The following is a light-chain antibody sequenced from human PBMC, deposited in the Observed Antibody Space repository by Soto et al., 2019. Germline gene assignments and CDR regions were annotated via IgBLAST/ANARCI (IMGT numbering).Light chain of an antibody. CDR2: AAS. V-gene: IGKV3-15*01. Sequence: EIVITQSPVTLSVSPGERATLSCRASQSVSSSLAWDQQKPGQAPRLLIYAASTRATGIPARFSGSGSGTEFTLTISSLASEDFAVYYCQQYNNWWKCGQGTKV. CDR3: QQYNNWWK. J-gene: IGKJ1*01. CDR1: QSVSSS.